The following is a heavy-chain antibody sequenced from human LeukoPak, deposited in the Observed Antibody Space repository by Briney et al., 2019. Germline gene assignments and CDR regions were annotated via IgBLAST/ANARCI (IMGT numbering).Heavy chain of an antibody. J-gene: IGHJ4*02. D-gene: IGHD3-22*01. CDR2: IISSGSYR. V-gene: IGHV3-21*01. Sequence: GGSLRLSCAASGFTFSSYGMSWVRQAPGKGLEWVSSIISSGSYRYYADSMKGRFTISRDNAKNSLYLQMNSLRAEDTAVYYCARDTSNGLDYWGQGTLVTVSS. CDR1: GFTFSSYG. CDR3: ARDTSNGLDY.